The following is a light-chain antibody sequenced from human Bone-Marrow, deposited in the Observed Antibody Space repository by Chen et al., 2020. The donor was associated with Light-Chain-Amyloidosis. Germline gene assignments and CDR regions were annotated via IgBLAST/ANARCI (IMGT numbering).Light chain of an antibody. CDR1: QSLLHSNGYNY. Sequence: DIVMTQSPLSLPVSPGEPASISCRSSQSLLHSNGYNYLDWYLQKPGQSPQLLIYLGSNRASGVTNRFSGSGSGTDFTLTISRVEAEDVGVYYCMQALQTPCAFGQGTKVEIK. J-gene: IGKJ1*01. CDR3: MQALQTPCA. CDR2: LGS. V-gene: IGKV2-28*01.